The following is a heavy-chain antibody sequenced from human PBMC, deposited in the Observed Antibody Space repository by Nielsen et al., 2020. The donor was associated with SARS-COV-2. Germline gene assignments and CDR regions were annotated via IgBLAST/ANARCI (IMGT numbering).Heavy chain of an antibody. J-gene: IGHJ6*02. Sequence: SETLSLTCTVSGGSISSGGYYWSWIGHHPGKGLEWIGYIYFSGRTCYNPSLKSRVTISVDTSKNQFSLSLRSVTAADTAVYYCARESSGYDHYNYGMDVWGQGTTVTVCS. CDR2: IYFSGRT. D-gene: IGHD5-12*01. CDR3: ARESSGYDHYNYGMDV. V-gene: IGHV4-31*03. CDR1: GGSISSGGYY.